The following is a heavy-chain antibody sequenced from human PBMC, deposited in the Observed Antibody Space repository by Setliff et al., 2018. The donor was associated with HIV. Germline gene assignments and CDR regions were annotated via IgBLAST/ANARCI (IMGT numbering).Heavy chain of an antibody. CDR1: GFTLSSYW. V-gene: IGHV3-74*01. CDR2: INSDGSST. D-gene: IGHD3-16*01. Sequence: SLRLSCEASGFTLSSYWMHWVRQVPGKGLVWVSRINSDGSSTSYADSVTGRFTISRDNARNTVYLQMNSLRAGDTAVYYCAREIRTVYTGGHYFYGIDVWGQGTAVTVSS. J-gene: IGHJ6*02. CDR3: AREIRTVYTGGHYFYGIDV.